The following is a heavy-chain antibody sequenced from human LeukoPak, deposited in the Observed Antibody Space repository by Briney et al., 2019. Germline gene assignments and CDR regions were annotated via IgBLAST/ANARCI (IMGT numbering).Heavy chain of an antibody. CDR2: FDPEDGET. D-gene: IGHD2-2*01. CDR3: ATDLLGYCSSTSCPLPY. J-gene: IGHJ4*02. V-gene: IGHV1-24*01. Sequence: ASVKVSCKASGYTFTSYGTSWVRQAPGKGLEWMGGFDPEDGETIYAQKFQGRVTMTEDTSTDTAYMELSSLRSEDTAVYYCATDLLGYCSSTSCPLPYWGQGTLVTVSS. CDR1: GYTFTSYG.